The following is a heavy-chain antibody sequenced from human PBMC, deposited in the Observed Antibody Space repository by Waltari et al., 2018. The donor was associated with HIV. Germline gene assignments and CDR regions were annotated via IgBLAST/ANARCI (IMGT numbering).Heavy chain of an antibody. Sequence: QIQLVQSGAEVKKPGASVKVSCKASGYPFSAYGISWVRQAPGQGLEWMGWISGLSEERRNYAQKFQGRVTLSTDTSTTTAYMELRSLRSDDTAIYYCARGSLLRNWLDPWGQGTLVTVSS. J-gene: IGHJ5*02. CDR2: ISGLSEERR. D-gene: IGHD3-22*01. CDR3: ARGSLLRNWLDP. CDR1: GYPFSAYG. V-gene: IGHV1-18*01.